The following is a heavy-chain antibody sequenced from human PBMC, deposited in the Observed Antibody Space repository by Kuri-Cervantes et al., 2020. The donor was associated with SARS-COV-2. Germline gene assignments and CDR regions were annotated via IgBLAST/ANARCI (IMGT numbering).Heavy chain of an antibody. D-gene: IGHD4-17*01. J-gene: IGHJ2*01. CDR3: ARNPTYGDYPYWYFDL. CDR2: ISGSGGST. CDR1: GFTFSSYA. V-gene: IGHV3-23*01. Sequence: LSLTCAASGFTFSSYAMSWARQAPGKGLEWVSAISGSGGSTYYADSVKGRFTISRDNSKNTLCLQMNSLRAEDTAVYYCARNPTYGDYPYWYFDLWGRGTLVTVSS.